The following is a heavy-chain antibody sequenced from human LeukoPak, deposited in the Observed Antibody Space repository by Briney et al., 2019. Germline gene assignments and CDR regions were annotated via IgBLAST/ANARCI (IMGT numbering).Heavy chain of an antibody. CDR1: GFTFSTYS. J-gene: IGHJ3*02. V-gene: IGHV3-21*04. D-gene: IGHD6-19*01. CDR3: AKDISGWYGSFAFDI. Sequence: GGSLRLSCAASGFTFSTYSMNWVRQAPGKGLEWVSSISSDSSYISNVDSVRGRFTIYRDNAKNSLYLQMNSLRAEDTAVYYCAKDISGWYGSFAFDIWGQGTMVTVSS. CDR2: ISSDSSYI.